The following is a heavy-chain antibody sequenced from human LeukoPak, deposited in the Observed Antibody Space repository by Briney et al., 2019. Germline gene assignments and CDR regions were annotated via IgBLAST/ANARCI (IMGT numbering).Heavy chain of an antibody. V-gene: IGHV1-69*01. Sequence: GSSVKVSCKASGGTFSSCGLSWVRQAAGKELEWMGGIIPICGTAYYVHKFQGRVTITADESTRTAYMELSSLGSEDTDVYYCATWPMVRGVITYCDYWGQGTLVTVSS. CDR3: ATWPMVRGVITYCDY. D-gene: IGHD3-10*01. J-gene: IGHJ4*02. CDR2: IIPICGTA. CDR1: GGTFSSCG.